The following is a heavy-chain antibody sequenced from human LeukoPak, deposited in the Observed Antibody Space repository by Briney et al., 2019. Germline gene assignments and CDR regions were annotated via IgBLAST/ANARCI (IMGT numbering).Heavy chain of an antibody. CDR2: ISSSSSYI. Sequence: GGSLRLSCAASGFTFSSYSMNWVRQAPGKGLEWVSSISSSSSYIYYADSVKGRFTISRDNAKNSLYLQMNSLRAEDTAVYYCASFGAGTHYYYYMDVWGKGTTVTVS. CDR3: ASFGAGTHYYYYMDV. V-gene: IGHV3-21*01. J-gene: IGHJ6*03. D-gene: IGHD6-19*01. CDR1: GFTFSSYS.